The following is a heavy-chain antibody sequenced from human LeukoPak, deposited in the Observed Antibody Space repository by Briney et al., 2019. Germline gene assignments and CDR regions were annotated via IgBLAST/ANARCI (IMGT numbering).Heavy chain of an antibody. CDR3: ARDVGYYRFDI. J-gene: IGHJ3*02. CDR2: IKQDGSER. Sequence: PGGSLRLSCAASGFTFSDYWMTWVRQASEKGLEWVAHIKQDGSERKYVDSVMGRFTISRDNAKKSLYLELNSLRAEDTAVYYCARDVGYYRFDIWGQGIMVTVSS. D-gene: IGHD2-15*01. V-gene: IGHV3-7*01. CDR1: GFTFSDYW.